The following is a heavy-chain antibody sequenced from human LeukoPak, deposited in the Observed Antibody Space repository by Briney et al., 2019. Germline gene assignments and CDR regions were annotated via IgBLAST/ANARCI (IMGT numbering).Heavy chain of an antibody. CDR1: GGTFSSYA. CDR3: ARDGPRYYYYYGMDV. Sequence: ASVKVSCKASGGTFSSYAISWVRQAPGQGLEWMGRIIPILGIANYAQKFQGRVTITADKPTSTAYMELSRLRSEDTAVYYCARDGPRYYYYYGMDVWGQGTTVTVSS. V-gene: IGHV1-69*04. J-gene: IGHJ6*02. CDR2: IIPILGIA.